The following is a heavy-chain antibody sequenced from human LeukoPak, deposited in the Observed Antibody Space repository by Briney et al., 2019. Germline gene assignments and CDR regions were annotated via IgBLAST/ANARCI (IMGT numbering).Heavy chain of an antibody. J-gene: IGHJ4*02. CDR3: ARAPDYYDSSGFDY. Sequence: GGSLRLSCAASGFTFSSYEMNWVRQAPGKGLEWVSGINWNGGSTGYADSVKGRFTISRDNAKNSLYLQMNSLRAEDTALYYCARAPDYYDSSGFDYWGQGTLVTVSS. CDR1: GFTFSSYE. D-gene: IGHD3-22*01. V-gene: IGHV3-20*04. CDR2: INWNGGST.